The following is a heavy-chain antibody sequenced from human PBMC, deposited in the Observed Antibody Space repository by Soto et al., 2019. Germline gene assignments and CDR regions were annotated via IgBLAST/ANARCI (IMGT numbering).Heavy chain of an antibody. Sequence: SETLSLTCTVSGGSISSGDYYWSWIRQPPGKGLEWIGYIYYSGSTYYNPSLKSRVTISVDTSKNQFSLKLSSVTAADTAVYYCARGYYDSSGYYGWSDPWGQGTLVTVSS. D-gene: IGHD3-22*01. J-gene: IGHJ5*02. V-gene: IGHV4-30-4*01. CDR2: IYYSGST. CDR3: ARGYYDSSGYYGWSDP. CDR1: GGSISSGDYY.